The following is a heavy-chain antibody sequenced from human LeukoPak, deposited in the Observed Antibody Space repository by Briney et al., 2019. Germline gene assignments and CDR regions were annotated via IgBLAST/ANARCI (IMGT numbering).Heavy chain of an antibody. CDR1: GFTFSDYY. Sequence: GGSLRLSCAASGFTFSDYYMSWIRQAPGKGLEWVSYISSSGSTIYYADSVKGRFTISRDNAKNSLYLQMNSLRAEDTAEYYCATRPRDYGGNSYFDYWGQGTLVTVSS. J-gene: IGHJ4*02. D-gene: IGHD4-23*01. CDR3: ATRPRDYGGNSYFDY. V-gene: IGHV3-11*01. CDR2: ISSSGSTI.